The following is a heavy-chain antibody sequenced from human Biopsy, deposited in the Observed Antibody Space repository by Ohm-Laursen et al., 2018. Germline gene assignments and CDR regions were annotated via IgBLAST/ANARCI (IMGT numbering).Heavy chain of an antibody. V-gene: IGHV3-33*01. J-gene: IGHJ6*02. CDR2: IWYDGSSE. D-gene: IGHD3-16*01. CDR1: GFTFSVYA. CDR3: ARDSIGGSKADGMDV. Sequence: SLRLSCAASGFTFSVYAMHWVRQAPGKGLEWVAIIWYDGSSEYYVDSVKGRFTISRDNSRNTVYLQMNSLRAEDTAIYYCARDSIGGSKADGMDVLGPGTTGTVSS.